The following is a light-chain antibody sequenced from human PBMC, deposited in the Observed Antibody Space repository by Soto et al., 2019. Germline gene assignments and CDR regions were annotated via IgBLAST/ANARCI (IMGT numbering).Light chain of an antibody. CDR1: SSDVGGYNY. Sequence: QSALTQPPSASGSPGQSVTISCTGTSSDVGGYNYVSWYQQHPGKAPKLMIYEVSKRPSVVPDRFSGSKSGNTASLTVSGLQADDEADYYCSSYGGSNTFGVFGTGTKLTVL. CDR3: SSYGGSNTFGV. CDR2: EVS. J-gene: IGLJ1*01. V-gene: IGLV2-8*01.